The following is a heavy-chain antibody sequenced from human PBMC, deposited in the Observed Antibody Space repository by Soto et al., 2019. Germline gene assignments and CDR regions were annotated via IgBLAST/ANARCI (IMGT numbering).Heavy chain of an antibody. J-gene: IGHJ3*02. CDR1: GYTFNRHD. CDR2: MNPNSGNT. Sequence: QVQLVQSGAEVKRSGASVRISCKASGYTFNRHDINWVRQATGQGPEWIGWMNPNSGNTGYAQKFQGRVNMTRDSSITTAYMDLSSLTSEDTAIYYCAREGLYGSIQYNTFDIWGQGTMVSVSS. V-gene: IGHV1-8*01. CDR3: AREGLYGSIQYNTFDI. D-gene: IGHD1-20*01.